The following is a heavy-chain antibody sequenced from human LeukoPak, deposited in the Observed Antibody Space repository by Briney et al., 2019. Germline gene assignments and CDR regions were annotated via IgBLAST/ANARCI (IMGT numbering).Heavy chain of an antibody. J-gene: IGHJ4*02. CDR1: GFTFNTYG. CDR2: ISYDERNK. Sequence: GGSLRLSCEASGFTFNTYGMHWVRQAPGKGLEWLAVISYDERNKYYTDSVKGRFTISRDNSKNTLYLQMSSLRPEDTAVYYCANGAVYCTSPKYPTGSAPSCFAHWGQGTLVTVSS. V-gene: IGHV3-30*18. CDR3: ANGAVYCTSPKYPTGSAPSCFAH. D-gene: IGHD2-2*01.